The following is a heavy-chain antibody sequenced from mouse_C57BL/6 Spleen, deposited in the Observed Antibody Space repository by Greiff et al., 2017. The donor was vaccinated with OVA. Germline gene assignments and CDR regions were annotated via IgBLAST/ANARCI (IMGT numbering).Heavy chain of an antibody. Sequence: QVQLKQPGAELVMPGASVKLSCKASGYTFTSYWMHWVKQRPGQGLEWIGEIDPSDSYTNYNQKFKGKSTLTVDKSSSTAYMQLSSLTSEDAAVYYCARWTAQATAYWGQGTLVTVSA. D-gene: IGHD3-2*02. V-gene: IGHV1-69*01. CDR1: GYTFTSYW. J-gene: IGHJ3*01. CDR3: ARWTAQATAY. CDR2: IDPSDSYT.